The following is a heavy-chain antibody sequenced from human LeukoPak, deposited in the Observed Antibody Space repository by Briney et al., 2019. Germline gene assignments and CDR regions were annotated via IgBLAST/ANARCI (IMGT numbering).Heavy chain of an antibody. Sequence: GGSLRLSCAASGFTVSSNYMSWVRQAPGKGLEWVSVIYSGGSTYYADSVKGRFTISRDNSKNTLYLQMNSLRAEDTAVYYCARDGLYSGSYYTPGAFDIWGQGTMVTISS. V-gene: IGHV3-53*01. D-gene: IGHD1-26*01. CDR2: IYSGGST. CDR1: GFTVSSNY. J-gene: IGHJ3*02. CDR3: ARDGLYSGSYYTPGAFDI.